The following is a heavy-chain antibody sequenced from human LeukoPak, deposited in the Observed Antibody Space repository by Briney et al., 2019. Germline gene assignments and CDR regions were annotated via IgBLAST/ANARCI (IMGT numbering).Heavy chain of an antibody. Sequence: GGSLRLSCAASGFTFSSYDMHWVRQATGKGLDWVSAIGTAGDTYYPGSVKGRFTISRENAKNSLYLQMNSLRAGDTAVYYCARAPPAYYGSGTNMDVWGKGTTVTVSS. J-gene: IGHJ6*03. CDR3: ARAPPAYYGSGTNMDV. D-gene: IGHD3-10*01. CDR2: IGTAGDT. CDR1: GFTFSSYD. V-gene: IGHV3-13*01.